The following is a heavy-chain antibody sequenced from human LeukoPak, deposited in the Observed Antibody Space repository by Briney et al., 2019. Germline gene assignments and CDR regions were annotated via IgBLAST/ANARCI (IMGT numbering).Heavy chain of an antibody. CDR1: GYTFTSYA. Sequence: ASVKVSCKASGYTFTSYAMHWVRQAPGQRLEWMGWINAGNGNTKYSQKFQGRVTITRDTSASTAYMELSSLRSEDTAVYCCARDGDYDFWSGYPQGHSWFDPWGQGTLVTVS. V-gene: IGHV1-3*01. J-gene: IGHJ5*02. CDR3: ARDGDYDFWSGYPQGHSWFDP. CDR2: INAGNGNT. D-gene: IGHD3-3*01.